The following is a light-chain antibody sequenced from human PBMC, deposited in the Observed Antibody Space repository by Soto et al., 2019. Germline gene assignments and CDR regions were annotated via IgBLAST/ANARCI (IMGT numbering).Light chain of an antibody. CDR3: AAWDDSLNGYV. V-gene: IGLV1-36*01. J-gene: IGLJ1*01. CDR1: SPNNGNNA. Sequence: QSVLTQPPPVSEAPRQRVTISCSGSSPNNGNNAVNWYQQLPGKAPKLLIYYDDLLPSGVSDRFSGSKSGTSASLAISGLQSEDEADYYCAAWDDSLNGYVFGTGTKVTVL. CDR2: YDD.